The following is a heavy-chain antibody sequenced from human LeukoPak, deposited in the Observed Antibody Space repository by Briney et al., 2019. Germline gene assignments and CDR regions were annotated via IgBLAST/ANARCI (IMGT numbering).Heavy chain of an antibody. V-gene: IGHV3-9*01. J-gene: IGHJ4*02. CDR1: GFTFDDYA. CDR3: AKGEAGTVGYFDY. CDR2: ISWNSGSI. Sequence: PGGSLRLSCAASGFTFDDYAMHWVRQAPGKGLEWVSGISWNSGSIGYADSVKGRFTISRDNAKNSLYLQMNSLRAEDTALYYCAKGEAGTVGYFDYWGQGTLVTVSS. D-gene: IGHD6-19*01.